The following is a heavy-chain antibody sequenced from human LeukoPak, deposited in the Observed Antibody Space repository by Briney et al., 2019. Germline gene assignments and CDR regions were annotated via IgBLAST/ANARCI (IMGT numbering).Heavy chain of an antibody. J-gene: IGHJ4*02. CDR3: ASVAGGIYGSGSYLDY. CDR2: INPNSGGT. D-gene: IGHD3-10*01. Sequence: ASVKVSCKASGYTFTGYYMHWVRQAPGQGLEWMGWINPNSGGTNYAQKFQGWVTMTRDTSISTAYMELSRLRSDDTAAYYCASVAGGIYGSGSYLDYWGQGTLVTVSS. V-gene: IGHV1-2*04. CDR1: GYTFTGYY.